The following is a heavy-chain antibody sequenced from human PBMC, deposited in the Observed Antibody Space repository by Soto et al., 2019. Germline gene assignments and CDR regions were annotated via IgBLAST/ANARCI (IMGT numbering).Heavy chain of an antibody. CDR3: ARDNLDSSDCNY. CDR1: GFTFSSYS. D-gene: IGHD2-21*02. J-gene: IGHJ4*02. V-gene: IGHV3-21*01. CDR2: ISSSSSYI. Sequence: EVQLVESGGGLVRPGGSLRLSCAASGFTFSSYSMNWVRQAPGKGLEWVSSISSSSSYIYYADSVKGRFTISRDNAKNSLYLQMNSLRAEDTAVYYCARDNLDSSDCNYWGQGTLVTVSS.